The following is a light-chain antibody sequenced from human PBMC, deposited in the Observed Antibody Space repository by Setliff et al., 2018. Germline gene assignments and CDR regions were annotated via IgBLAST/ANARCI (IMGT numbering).Light chain of an antibody. CDR3: QSYGGGLDGYV. V-gene: IGLV1-40*01. CDR1: SSNLGAGFS. J-gene: IGLJ1*01. Sequence: QSVLTQPPSVSGAPGQRVTISCTGGSSNLGAGFSVHWYQVLPGTAPKLLIYSDNHRPSGVSDRFSGSKSGTSASLAITGLQSEDEADYYCQSYGGGLDGYVFGTGTKVTVL. CDR2: SDN.